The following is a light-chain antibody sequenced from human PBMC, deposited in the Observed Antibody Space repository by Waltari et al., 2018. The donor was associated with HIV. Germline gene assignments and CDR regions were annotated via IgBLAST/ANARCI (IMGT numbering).Light chain of an antibody. CDR3: ATWDDSLNGYV. V-gene: IGLV1-44*01. CDR1: SANIGSRT. J-gene: IGLJ1*01. Sequence: QSVLTQPPSASGTPGQRVTISCSGSSANIGSRTVSWYQQLPGTAPKLLIYSNTQRPSGFPGRFAGAKSGTSAARAISGLQSEDEADYYCATWDDSLNGYVLGAGTRVTVL. CDR2: SNT.